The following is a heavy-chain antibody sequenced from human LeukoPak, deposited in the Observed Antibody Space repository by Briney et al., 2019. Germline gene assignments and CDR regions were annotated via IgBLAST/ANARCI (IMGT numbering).Heavy chain of an antibody. D-gene: IGHD3-9*01. CDR2: IKQDGSEG. V-gene: IGHV3-7*01. Sequence: GGSLRLSCAASGFSFSNYWMSWVRQAPGKGLEWVGNIKQDGSEGYYVDSAKGRFTISRENAKNSLYPQMNSLRAEDTDGYYCARDRGGWVYTGYIHWGQGTLVTVSS. J-gene: IGHJ4*02. CDR3: ARDRGGWVYTGYIH. CDR1: GFSFSNYW.